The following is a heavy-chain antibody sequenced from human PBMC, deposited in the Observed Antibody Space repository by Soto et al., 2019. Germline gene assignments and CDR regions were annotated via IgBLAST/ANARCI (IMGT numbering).Heavy chain of an antibody. CDR3: ARLDRDCSGGSCYVPDYYYYMDV. V-gene: IGHV4-39*01. CDR1: GGSISSSSYY. Sequence: QLQLQESGPGLVKPSETLSLTCTVSGGSISSSSYYWGWIRQPPGKGLEWIGSIYYSGSTYYNPSLKSRVTISVDTSKNQFSLKLSSVTAADTAVYYCARLDRDCSGGSCYVPDYYYYMDVWGKGTTVTVSS. D-gene: IGHD2-15*01. J-gene: IGHJ6*03. CDR2: IYYSGST.